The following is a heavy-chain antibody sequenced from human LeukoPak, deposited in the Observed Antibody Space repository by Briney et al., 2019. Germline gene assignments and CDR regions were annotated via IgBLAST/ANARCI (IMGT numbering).Heavy chain of an antibody. CDR1: GYTFTSYY. J-gene: IGHJ3*02. CDR3: ARDPGQLVYNGDI. V-gene: IGHV1-46*03. D-gene: IGHD6-13*01. Sequence: ASVKVSCKASGYTFTSYYMHWVRQAPGHGLEGMGIINPSGGSTSYAQKFQGRVTVTRDTSTSTVYMELSSLRSEDTAVYYCARDPGQLVYNGDIWGQGTMVTVSS. CDR2: INPSGGST.